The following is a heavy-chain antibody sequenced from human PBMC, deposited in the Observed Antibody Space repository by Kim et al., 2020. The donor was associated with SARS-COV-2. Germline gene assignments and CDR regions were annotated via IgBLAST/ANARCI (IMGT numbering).Heavy chain of an antibody. CDR3: ATISQASYDF. Sequence: GGSLRLSCAASGIAFSNYWGNWVRQAPGKGLEWVANINEDGSNRNCVDSLKGRCTISRDNAKNSVSLQMNSLKVEDTAVYYCATISQASYDFWGQGILVTVSS. J-gene: IGHJ4*02. CDR1: GIAFSNYW. D-gene: IGHD3-3*02. CDR2: INEDGSNR. V-gene: IGHV3-7*03.